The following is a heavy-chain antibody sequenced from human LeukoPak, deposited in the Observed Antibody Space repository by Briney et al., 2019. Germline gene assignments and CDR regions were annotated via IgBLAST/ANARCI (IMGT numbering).Heavy chain of an antibody. V-gene: IGHV4-59*01. CDR2: IYYSGST. CDR1: GDSISTYY. D-gene: IGHD6-19*01. J-gene: IGHJ4*02. CDR3: ARVRYSSGWYLADY. Sequence: SETLSLTCTVSGDSISTYYWSWIRQPPGKRLEWIGYIYYSGSTNYNPSLKSRITISVDTSKNQFSLKLSSVIAADTAVYYCARVRYSSGWYLADYWGQGTLVTVSS.